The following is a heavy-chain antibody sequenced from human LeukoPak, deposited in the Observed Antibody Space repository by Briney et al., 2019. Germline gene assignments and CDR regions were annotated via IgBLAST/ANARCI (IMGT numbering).Heavy chain of an antibody. V-gene: IGHV1-18*01. CDR1: GYTFTSYG. CDR3: ARGVAVAGTRANNWFDP. D-gene: IGHD6-19*01. Sequence: ASVEVSCKASGYTFTSYGISWVRQAPGQGLEWMGWISAYNGNTNYAQKLQGRVTMTTDTSTSTAYMELRSLRSDDTAVYYCARGVAVAGTRANNWFDPWGQGTLVTVSS. J-gene: IGHJ5*02. CDR2: ISAYNGNT.